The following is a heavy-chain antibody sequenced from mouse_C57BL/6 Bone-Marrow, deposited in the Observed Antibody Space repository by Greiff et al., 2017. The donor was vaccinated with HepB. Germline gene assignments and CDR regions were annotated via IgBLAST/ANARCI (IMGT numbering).Heavy chain of an antibody. V-gene: IGHV5-15*01. CDR1: GFPFSDYG. CDR3: ARDDGYLSYYAMDY. D-gene: IGHD2-3*01. Sequence: EVHLVASGGGLVQPGGSLKLSCAASGFPFSDYGMAWVRQAPRKGPEWVAFISNLAYSIYYADTVTGRFTLSRENAKNTLYLEMSSLRSEDTAMYYCARDDGYLSYYAMDYWGQGTSVTVSS. J-gene: IGHJ4*01. CDR2: ISNLAYSI.